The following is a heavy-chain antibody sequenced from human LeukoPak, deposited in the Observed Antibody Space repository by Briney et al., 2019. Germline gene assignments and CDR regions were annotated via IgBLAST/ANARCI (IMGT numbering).Heavy chain of an antibody. J-gene: IGHJ4*02. V-gene: IGHV3-74*01. CDR1: GFTFSSYW. CDR3: ARLFPTASYYFDY. Sequence: GGSLRLSCAASGFTFSSYWMHWVRQAPGKGLVWVSRINSDGSSTSYADSVKGRFTISRDNAKNTLYLQMNSLRAEDTAVYYCARLFPTASYYFDYWGQGTLVTVSS. CDR2: INSDGSST. D-gene: IGHD4-17*01.